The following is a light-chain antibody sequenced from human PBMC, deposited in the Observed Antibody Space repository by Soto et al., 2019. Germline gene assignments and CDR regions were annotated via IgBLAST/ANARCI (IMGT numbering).Light chain of an antibody. V-gene: IGLV1-40*01. CDR3: QSYDSSLSGSAV. J-gene: IGLJ7*01. CDR2: GNS. CDR1: SSNIGAGYD. Sequence: QSVLTQPHSVSGAPGQRVTISCTGSSSNIGAGYDVHWYQQLPGTAPKLLIYGNSNRPSGVPDRFSGSKSGTSASLAITGLQAEDEADYYCQSYDSSLSGSAVFGGGTQLTVL.